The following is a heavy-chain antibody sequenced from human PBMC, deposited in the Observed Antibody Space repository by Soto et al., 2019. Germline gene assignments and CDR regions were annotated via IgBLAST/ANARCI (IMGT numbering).Heavy chain of an antibody. D-gene: IGHD5-18*01. J-gene: IGHJ4*02. CDR2: LVPQFGTP. CDR1: RGTFNRYA. CDR3: ARQNRDTPMVPFDV. V-gene: IGHV1-69*01. Sequence: QVQLVQSGAEVKKPGSSVKVSCLASRGTFNRYAINWVRQAPGHGLGWLGALVPQFGTPNYAQKFQDRVTIVADESTNTPSMELRGLTSDDTAVYYCARQNRDTPMVPFDVWGQGTLVTVSS.